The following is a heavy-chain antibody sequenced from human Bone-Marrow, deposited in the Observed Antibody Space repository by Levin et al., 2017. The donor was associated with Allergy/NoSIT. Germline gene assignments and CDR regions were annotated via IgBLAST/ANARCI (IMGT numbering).Heavy chain of an antibody. Sequence: GGSLRLSCAPSIFTFNMFGIHWVRQAPGKGLEWVAAISFDGQTKYYVDSVKGRFTISRDNSNDTVYLHMNSLKVEDTALYYCVKDRRDFGEVMSPENYWGRGTLVTVSS. J-gene: IGHJ4*02. V-gene: IGHV3-30*18. D-gene: IGHD3-10*01. CDR2: ISFDGQTK. CDR1: IFTFNMFG. CDR3: VKDRRDFGEVMSPENY.